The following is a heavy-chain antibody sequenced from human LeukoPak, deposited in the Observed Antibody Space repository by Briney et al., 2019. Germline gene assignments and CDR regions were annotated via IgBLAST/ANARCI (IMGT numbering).Heavy chain of an antibody. V-gene: IGHV1-2*02. J-gene: IGHJ4*02. CDR2: TNPHSGVT. D-gene: IGHD1-14*01. Sequence: ASVKVSCKASGFTFTDYYMHWVRLAPGQGLEWMGYTNPHSGVTSFPQKFRGRVTLTTDTSISAAYMELSSLTSDDTAMYYCVREGITKAFDLWGQGALVTVSS. CDR1: GFTFTDYY. CDR3: VREGITKAFDL.